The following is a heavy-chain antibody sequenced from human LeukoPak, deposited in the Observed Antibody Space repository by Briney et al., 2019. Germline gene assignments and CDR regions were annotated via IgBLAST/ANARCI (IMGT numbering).Heavy chain of an antibody. D-gene: IGHD3-10*01. Sequence: GGSLRLSCAASGFTFSSYSMNWVRQAPGKGLEWVSSISSSSSYIYYADSVKGRFTISRDNAKNSLYLQMNSLRAEDTAVYYCANYGSGSYYYYYMDVWGKGTTVTVSS. V-gene: IGHV3-21*01. CDR3: ANYGSGSYYYYYMDV. J-gene: IGHJ6*03. CDR2: ISSSSSYI. CDR1: GFTFSSYS.